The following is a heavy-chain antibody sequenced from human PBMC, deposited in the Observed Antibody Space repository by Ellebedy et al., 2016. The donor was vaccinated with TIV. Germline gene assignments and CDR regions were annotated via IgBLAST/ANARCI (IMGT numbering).Heavy chain of an antibody. CDR3: VRGDPLVLGY. V-gene: IGHV3-48*02. D-gene: IGHD6-13*01. CDR1: GYTFTSYP. Sequence: GGSLRLXXVASGYTFTSYPLNWVRQAPGKGLEWFSGIGISPGNIYYADSVKGRFTISRDNARNSLYLQMNSLRDEDTAVYYCVRGDPLVLGYWGQGTLVTVSS. CDR2: IGISPGNI. J-gene: IGHJ4*02.